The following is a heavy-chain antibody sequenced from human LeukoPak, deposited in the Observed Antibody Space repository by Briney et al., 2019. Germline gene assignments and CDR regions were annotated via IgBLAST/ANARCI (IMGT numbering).Heavy chain of an antibody. J-gene: IGHJ5*02. CDR2: FDPEDGET. V-gene: IGHV1-24*01. CDR1: GYTFTSYY. CDR3: ATGYGSGSYGWWFDP. D-gene: IGHD3-10*01. Sequence: GASVKVSCKASGYTFTSYYMHWVRQAPGQGLEWMGGFDPEDGETIYAQKFQGRVTMTEDTSTDTAYMELSSLRSEDTAVYYCATGYGSGSYGWWFDPWGQGTLVTVSS.